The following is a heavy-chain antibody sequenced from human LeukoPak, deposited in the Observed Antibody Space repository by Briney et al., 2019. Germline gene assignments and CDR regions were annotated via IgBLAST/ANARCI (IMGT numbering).Heavy chain of an antibody. D-gene: IGHD2-2*01. CDR3: AKGDVVVPAAPDV. CDR2: ISGSGGST. CDR1: GFTFSSYA. V-gene: IGHV3-23*01. Sequence: GGSLRLSCAASGFTFSSYAMSWVRQAPGKGLEWVSAISGSGGSTYYADSVKGRFTISRDNSKNALYLQMNSLRAEDTAVYYCAKGDVVVPAAPDVWGKGTTVTVSS. J-gene: IGHJ6*04.